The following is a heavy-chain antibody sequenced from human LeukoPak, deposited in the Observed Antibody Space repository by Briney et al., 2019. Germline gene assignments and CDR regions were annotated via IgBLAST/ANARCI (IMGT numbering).Heavy chain of an antibody. CDR2: ISWNSGSI. V-gene: IGHV3-9*01. D-gene: IGHD3-10*01. CDR3: AKDPGYYYGSGSPSGG. J-gene: IGHJ4*02. CDR1: GFTFDDYA. Sequence: GGSLRLSCAASGFTFDDYAMHWVRQAPGKGLEWVSGISWNSGSIGYADSVKGRFTISRDNAKNSLYLQMNSLRAEDTALYYCAKDPGYYYGSGSPSGGWGQGTLVTVSS.